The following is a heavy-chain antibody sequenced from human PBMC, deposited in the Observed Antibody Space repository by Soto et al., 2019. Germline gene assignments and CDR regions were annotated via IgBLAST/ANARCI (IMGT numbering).Heavy chain of an antibody. V-gene: IGHV1-18*01. CDR2: VSAHNRNT. J-gene: IGHJ4*02. CDR3: ARGRPCEPLPY. CDR1: GYTFTSYG. Sequence: QVQLEQSGAEVKKPGASVKVSCKASGYTFTSYGITWVRQAPGQGLEWMGWVSAHNRNTNYAQKFQDRVTMTTDTSTSTAYMEPRRRRSEETAVYYCARGRPCEPLPYWGQGTLISVSP.